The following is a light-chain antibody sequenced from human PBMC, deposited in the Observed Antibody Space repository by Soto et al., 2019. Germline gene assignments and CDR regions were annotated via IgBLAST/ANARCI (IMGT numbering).Light chain of an antibody. Sequence: EIVVTQSPATLSVSPGERATLSCRASQSVSSYLAWYQQKPGQAPRLLIYGASTRATGIPARFSGSGSGTEFTLTISSLQSEDFAVYYCQQYNNWLWTFGQGTKVEIK. J-gene: IGKJ1*01. CDR1: QSVSSY. CDR3: QQYNNWLWT. V-gene: IGKV3-15*01. CDR2: GAS.